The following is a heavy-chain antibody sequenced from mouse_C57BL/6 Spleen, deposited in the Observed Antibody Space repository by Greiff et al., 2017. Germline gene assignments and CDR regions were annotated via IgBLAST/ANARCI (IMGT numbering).Heavy chain of an antibody. Sequence: QVQLQQSGAELARPGASVKLSCKASGYTFTSYGISWVKQRTGQGLEWIGEIYPRSGNTYYTEKFKGKATLTADKSSSTAYMELRSLTSEDSAVYFFARYSLYDYDGAWFAYWGQGTLVTVAA. CDR3: ARYSLYDYDGAWFAY. J-gene: IGHJ3*01. CDR2: IYPRSGNT. CDR1: GYTFTSYG. V-gene: IGHV1-81*01. D-gene: IGHD2-4*01.